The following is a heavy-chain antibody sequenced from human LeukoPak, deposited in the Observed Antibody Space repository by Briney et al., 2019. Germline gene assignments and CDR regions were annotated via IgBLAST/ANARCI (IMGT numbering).Heavy chain of an antibody. V-gene: IGHV3-21*01. CDR1: GFTFSSYS. J-gene: IGHJ5*02. Sequence: GGSLRLSCAASGFTFSSYSMNWVRQAPGKGLEWVSSISSSSSYIYYADSVKGRFTISRDNSKNTLYLQMNSLRAEDTAVYYCAREVPYCSGGSCSNWFDPWGQGTLVTVSS. CDR2: ISSSSSYI. D-gene: IGHD2-15*01. CDR3: AREVPYCSGGSCSNWFDP.